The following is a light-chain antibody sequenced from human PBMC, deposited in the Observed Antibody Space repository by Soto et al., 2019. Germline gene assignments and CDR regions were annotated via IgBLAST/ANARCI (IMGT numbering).Light chain of an antibody. V-gene: IGLV2-14*01. CDR2: DVS. CDR3: SSYTSSSAVV. Sequence: QSVLTQPASVSGSPGPSITISCTGTSSDVGGYNYVSWYQQHPGKAPKLLIYDVSNRPSGVSNRFSGCKAGNTASLTISGLQAEDEADYYCSSYTSSSAVVFGGGTQVTVL. J-gene: IGLJ2*01. CDR1: SSDVGGYNY.